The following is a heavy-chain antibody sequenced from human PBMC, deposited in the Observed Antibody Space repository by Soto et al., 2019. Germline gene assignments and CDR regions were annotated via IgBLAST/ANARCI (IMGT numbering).Heavy chain of an antibody. CDR1: GGSISSYY. D-gene: IGHD3-10*01. J-gene: IGHJ5*02. CDR2: IYYSGST. CDR3: ARGWFGDYNWFDP. V-gene: IGHV4-59*01. Sequence: PSETLSLTCTVSGGSISSYYWSWIRQPPGKGLEWIGYIYYSGSTNYNPSLKSRVTISVDTSKNQFSLKLSSVTAADTAVYYCARGWFGDYNWFDPWGQGTLVTVSS.